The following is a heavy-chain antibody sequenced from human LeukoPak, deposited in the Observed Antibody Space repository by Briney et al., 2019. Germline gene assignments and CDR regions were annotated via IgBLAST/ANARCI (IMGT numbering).Heavy chain of an antibody. Sequence: ASVKVSCKASGYTFTSYDINWVRQATGQGLEWMGWTNPNSGNTGYAQKFQGRVTMTRNTSISTAYMELSSLRSEDTAVYYCARGSYSGRRVDYWGQGTLVTVSS. J-gene: IGHJ4*02. V-gene: IGHV1-8*01. CDR1: GYTFTSYD. CDR3: ARGSYSGRRVDY. D-gene: IGHD3-10*01. CDR2: TNPNSGNT.